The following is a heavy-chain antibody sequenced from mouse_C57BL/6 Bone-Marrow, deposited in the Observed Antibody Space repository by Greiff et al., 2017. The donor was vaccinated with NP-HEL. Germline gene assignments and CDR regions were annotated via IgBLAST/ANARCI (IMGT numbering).Heavy chain of an antibody. V-gene: IGHV5-4*01. CDR2: ISDGGSYT. Sequence: EVQRVESGGGLVKPGGSLKLSCAASGFTFSSYAMSWVRQTPEKRLEWVATISDGGSYTYYPDNVKGRFTISRDNAKNNLYLQMSHLKSEDTAMYYCARGYYGSSYWYFDVWGTGTTFTVSS. CDR1: GFTFSSYA. D-gene: IGHD1-1*01. J-gene: IGHJ1*03. CDR3: ARGYYGSSYWYFDV.